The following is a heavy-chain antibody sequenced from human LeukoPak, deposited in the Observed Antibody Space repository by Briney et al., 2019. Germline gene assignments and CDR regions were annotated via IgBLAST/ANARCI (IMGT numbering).Heavy chain of an antibody. D-gene: IGHD3-3*01. J-gene: IGHJ5*02. CDR3: ARGGSITIFGVVPPRSWFDP. Sequence: PSETLSLTCTVSGGSISSYYWSWIRQPAGKGLEWIGRIYTSGSTNYNPSLKSRVTMSVDTSKNQFSLKLSSVTAADTAVYYCARGGSITIFGVVPPRSWFDPWGQGTLVTVSS. V-gene: IGHV4-4*07. CDR2: IYTSGST. CDR1: GGSISSYY.